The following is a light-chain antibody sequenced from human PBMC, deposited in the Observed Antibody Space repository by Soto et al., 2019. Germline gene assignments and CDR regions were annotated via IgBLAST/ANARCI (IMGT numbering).Light chain of an antibody. V-gene: IGLV1-51*01. J-gene: IGLJ2*01. CDR1: SSNIGAGYD. Sequence: QSVLTQPPSVSGAPGQRVTISCTGSSSNIGAGYDVHWYQQLPGTAPKLLIYDNLKRSSGIPDRFSGSQSGTSATLGITGLQTGDEANYYCGTWDNSLSAVFGGGTKLTVL. CDR2: DNL. CDR3: GTWDNSLSAV.